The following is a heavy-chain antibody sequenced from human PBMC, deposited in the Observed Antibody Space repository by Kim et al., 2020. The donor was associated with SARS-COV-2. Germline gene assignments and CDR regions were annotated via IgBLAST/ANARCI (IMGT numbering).Heavy chain of an antibody. CDR1: GGTFSSYA. D-gene: IGHD1-20*01. CDR2: IIPIFGTA. Sequence: SVKVSCKASGGTFSSYAISWVRQAPGQGLEWMGGIIPIFGTANYAQKFQGRVTITADESTSTAYMELSSLRSEDTAVYYCAIESAPITGTNNWFDPWGQGTLVTVSS. J-gene: IGHJ5*02. CDR3: AIESAPITGTNNWFDP. V-gene: IGHV1-69*13.